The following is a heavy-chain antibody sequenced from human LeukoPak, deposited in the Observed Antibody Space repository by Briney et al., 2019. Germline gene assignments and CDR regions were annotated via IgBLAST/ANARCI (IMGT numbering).Heavy chain of an antibody. CDR3: AKTRGISISGVVPLCDY. D-gene: IGHD3-3*01. J-gene: IGHJ4*02. CDR2: ISGSGGTP. Sequence: GGSLRLSCAASGFTFSTSGMTWVRQAPGKGLDWVSIISGSGGTPYYTDSVKGRFTISRDNSKNTLYLQMNSLRAEDTAVYYCAKTRGISISGVVPLCDYWGQGTLVTVSS. CDR1: GFTFSTSG. V-gene: IGHV3-23*01.